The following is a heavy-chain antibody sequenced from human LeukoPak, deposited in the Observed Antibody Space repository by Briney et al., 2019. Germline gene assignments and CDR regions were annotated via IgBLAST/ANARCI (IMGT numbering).Heavy chain of an antibody. CDR2: ISYDGSNK. D-gene: IGHD1-26*01. CDR3: ARDKWELLRGYFDY. Sequence: TGGSLRLSCAASGFTFSSYAMHWVRQAPGKGLEWVAVISYDGSNKYYADSVKGRFTISRDNSKNTLYLQMNSLRAEDTAVYYCARDKWELLRGYFDYWGQGTLVTVSS. J-gene: IGHJ4*02. V-gene: IGHV3-30*04. CDR1: GFTFSSYA.